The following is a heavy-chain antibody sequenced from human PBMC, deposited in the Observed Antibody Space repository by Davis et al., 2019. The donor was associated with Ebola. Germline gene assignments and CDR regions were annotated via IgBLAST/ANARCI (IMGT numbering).Heavy chain of an antibody. CDR1: GGSISSYY. CDR2: IYYSGST. D-gene: IGHD2-2*02. Sequence: SETLSLTCTVSGGSISSYYWSWIRQPPGKGLEWIGYIYYSGSTYYNPSLKSRVTISVDTSKNQFSLKLSSVTAADTAVYYCARGGKGYCSSTSCYKIGRTSWFDPWDQGTLVTVSS. J-gene: IGHJ5*02. CDR3: ARGGKGYCSSTSCYKIGRTSWFDP. V-gene: IGHV4-59*12.